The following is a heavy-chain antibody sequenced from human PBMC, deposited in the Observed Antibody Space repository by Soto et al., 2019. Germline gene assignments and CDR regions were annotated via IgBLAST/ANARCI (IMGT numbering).Heavy chain of an antibody. CDR1: GFTFSSYG. CDR2: ISYDGSNK. Sequence: QVQLVESGGGVVQPGRSLRLSCAASGFTFSSYGMHWVRQAPGKGLEWVAVISYDGSNKYYADSVKGRFTISRDNSKNTLYLQMNSLRDEGRAVYCCAKGLDDYGEYRGQGTLVNVCS. J-gene: IGHJ4*02. CDR3: AKGLDDYGEY. V-gene: IGHV3-30*18.